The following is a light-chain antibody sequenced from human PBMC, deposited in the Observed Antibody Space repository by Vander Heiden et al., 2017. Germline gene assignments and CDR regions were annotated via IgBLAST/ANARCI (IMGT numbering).Light chain of an antibody. CDR3: HQFVNSLLT. Sequence: ELVLTQSPGTLSLSPGERATLSCRASQTVSTTYVAWYQQKPGQAPRLLIYGASTRATGIPDRFSGSGSGTDFTLTISRLEPEDFGVYYCHQFVNSLLTFGGGTKVEIK. CDR1: QTVSTTY. CDR2: GAS. J-gene: IGKJ4*01. V-gene: IGKV3-20*01.